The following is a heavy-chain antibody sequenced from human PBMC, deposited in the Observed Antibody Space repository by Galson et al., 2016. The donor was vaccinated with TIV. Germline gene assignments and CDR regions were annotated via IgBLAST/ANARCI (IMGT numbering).Heavy chain of an antibody. V-gene: IGHV1-69*13. CDR2: IVPMFGTT. D-gene: IGHD3-10*01. CDR3: ARGIIDYSGKSATYYFDY. J-gene: IGHJ4*02. CDR1: GVTFSYFA. Sequence: SVKVSCKASGVTFSYFAFSWVRQAPGQGLEWMGGIVPMFGTTNYAQKFQGRVTISADESTTTAYLELSSLRSEDTAVYFCARGIIDYSGKSATYYFDYWGQGTPVTVSS.